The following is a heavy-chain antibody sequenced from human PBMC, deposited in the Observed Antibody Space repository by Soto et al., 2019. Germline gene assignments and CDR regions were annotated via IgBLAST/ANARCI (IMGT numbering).Heavy chain of an antibody. J-gene: IGHJ2*01. Sequence: QVQLVESGGGVVQPGRSLRLACAASGFTFSHYGMHWVRQAPGKGLEWVAAIRSDGSNNYYADSVRGRFTISRDDSKATVFLQVYSLRAGDTAVYYCARDSDTSGSYWYFDLWGRGTLFTVSS. CDR2: IRSDGSNN. CDR3: ARDSDTSGSYWYFDL. CDR1: GFTFSHYG. D-gene: IGHD1-26*01. V-gene: IGHV3-33*01.